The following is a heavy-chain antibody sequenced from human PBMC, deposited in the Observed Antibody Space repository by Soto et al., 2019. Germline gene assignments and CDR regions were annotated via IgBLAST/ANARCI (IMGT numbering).Heavy chain of an antibody. CDR3: AKDIGVGATGYRYHHGMDV. D-gene: IGHD1-26*01. CDR2: IGESGASI. V-gene: IGHV3-23*01. Sequence: EVQLFESGGGLVQPGGSLTLSCAASGFTFSSHAMNWVRQAPGKGLEWVSTIGESGASIYYADSVKGRFTISRDNSKNTLYLQMNSLRAEDTARYFCAKDIGVGATGYRYHHGMDVWGQGTTVTVSS. J-gene: IGHJ6*02. CDR1: GFTFSSHA.